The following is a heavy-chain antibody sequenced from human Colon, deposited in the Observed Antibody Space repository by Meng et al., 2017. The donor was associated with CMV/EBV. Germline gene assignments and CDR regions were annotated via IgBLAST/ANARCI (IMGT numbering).Heavy chain of an antibody. CDR1: GGSFSNYF. V-gene: IGHV4-34*01. Sequence: QVQLNQGGAGLLKPSETLSLSCTVYGGSFSNYFWTWIRQPPGKGLGWIGEIYHSQLTQHPSLQSRVTISRDTYKNQFSMTLSSVTAADPAVYHCATGRSKAWELLHYWGQGTLVTVSS. D-gene: IGHD1-26*01. CDR2: IYHSQLT. J-gene: IGHJ4*02. CDR3: ATGRSKAWELLHY.